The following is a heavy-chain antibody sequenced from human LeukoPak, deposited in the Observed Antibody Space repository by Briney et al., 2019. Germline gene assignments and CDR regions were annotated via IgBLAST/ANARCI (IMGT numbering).Heavy chain of an antibody. V-gene: IGHV4-31*03. D-gene: IGHD2-2*01. Sequence: PSETLSLTCTVSGGSISSGGYYWSWIRQHPGKGLEWIGYIYYSGSTYYNPSLKSRVTISVDTSKNQFSLKLSSVTAADTAVYYCARDRPYCSSTSCWGGVAFDIWGQGTMVTVSS. CDR3: ARDRPYCSSTSCWGGVAFDI. CDR1: GGSISSGGYY. J-gene: IGHJ3*02. CDR2: IYYSGST.